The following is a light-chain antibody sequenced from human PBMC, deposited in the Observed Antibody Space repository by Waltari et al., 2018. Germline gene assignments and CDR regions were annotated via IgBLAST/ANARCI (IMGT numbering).Light chain of an antibody. CDR1: QGITNN. CDR2: GAS. V-gene: IGKV3-15*01. Sequence: EIELTQSPATLSASPGERVTLSCRASQGITNNLGWSQHKPGKSPRLHIYGASARATGVPERFSGSGYRTEFTLTLSSLQSEDFAVYYCQHYNNRPPYSFGQGTKLDIK. CDR3: QHYNNRPPYS. J-gene: IGKJ2*03.